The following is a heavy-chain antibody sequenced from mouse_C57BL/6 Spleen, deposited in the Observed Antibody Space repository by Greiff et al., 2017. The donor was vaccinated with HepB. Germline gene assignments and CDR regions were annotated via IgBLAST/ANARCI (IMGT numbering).Heavy chain of an antibody. J-gene: IGHJ2*01. D-gene: IGHD4-1*01. CDR1: RFNSQDVY. CDR2: IDPEDGET. Sequence: VQLQQSGAERWKPRASVEFRWTACRFNSQDVYLHGVKRRTEQGLEWIGRIDPEDGETKYAPKFQGKATITADTSSNTAYLQLSSLKSGDTALYYLARDWEHYSAHGTPPTVSS. CDR3: ARDWEHY. V-gene: IGHV14-2*01.